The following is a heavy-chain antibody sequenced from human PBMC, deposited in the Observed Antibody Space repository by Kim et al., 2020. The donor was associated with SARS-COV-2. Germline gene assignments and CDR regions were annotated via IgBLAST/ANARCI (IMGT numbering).Heavy chain of an antibody. Sequence: QKFQGRVTITADESTSTAYMELSSLRSEDTAVYYCARVSVEMATTAPFDYWGQGTLVTVSS. D-gene: IGHD1-1*01. J-gene: IGHJ4*02. V-gene: IGHV1-69*01. CDR3: ARVSVEMATTAPFDY.